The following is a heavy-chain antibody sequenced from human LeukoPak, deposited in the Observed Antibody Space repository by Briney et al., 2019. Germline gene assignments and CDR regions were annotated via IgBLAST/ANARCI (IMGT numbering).Heavy chain of an antibody. Sequence: SETLSLTCTVSGGSISSYYWSWIRQPPGKGLEWIGYIYYSGSTNYNPSLKSRVTISVDTSKNQFSLKLSSVTAADTAVYYCARGGTGIAAGESDYWGQGTLVTVSS. J-gene: IGHJ4*02. D-gene: IGHD6-13*01. CDR2: IYYSGST. CDR3: ARGGTGIAAGESDY. CDR1: GGSISSYY. V-gene: IGHV4-59*01.